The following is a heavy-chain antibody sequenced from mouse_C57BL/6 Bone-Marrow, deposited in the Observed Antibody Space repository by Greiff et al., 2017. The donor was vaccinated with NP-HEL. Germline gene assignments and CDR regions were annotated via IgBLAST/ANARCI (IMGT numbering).Heavy chain of an antibody. CDR3: AGQGDYYGSSYYYFDY. Sequence: EVKLMESGADLVKPGGSLKLSCAASGFTFSSYGMSWVRQTPDKRLEWVATISSGGSYNYYPDSVKGRFTITRDNAKNTLYLQMSSLKFEDTAMYYCAGQGDYYGSSYYYFDYWGQGTTLTVSS. CDR2: ISSGGSYN. D-gene: IGHD1-1*01. V-gene: IGHV5-6*01. CDR1: GFTFSSYG. J-gene: IGHJ2*01.